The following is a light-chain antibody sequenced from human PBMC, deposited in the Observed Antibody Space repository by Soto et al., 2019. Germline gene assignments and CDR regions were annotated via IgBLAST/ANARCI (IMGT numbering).Light chain of an antibody. J-gene: IGKJ1*01. CDR1: QSVSVN. CDR3: QQYGSSRT. Sequence: IVLTQSPGSLSVSPGERATLTCRASQSVSVNLAWYQQKPGQAPRLLIYGASSRATGIPDRFSGSGSGTDFTLTISRLEPEDFAVYYCQQYGSSRTFGQGTKVDIK. CDR2: GAS. V-gene: IGKV3-20*01.